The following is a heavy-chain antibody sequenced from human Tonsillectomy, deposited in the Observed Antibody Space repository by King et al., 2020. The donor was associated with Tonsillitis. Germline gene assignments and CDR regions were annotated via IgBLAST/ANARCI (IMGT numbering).Heavy chain of an antibody. CDR3: ARDVGGYCSSTSCYAHRNNWFDP. V-gene: IGHV1-2*02. CDR1: GYIFSGYY. Sequence: QFQLVQSGAEVKKPGASVKVSCKASGYIFSGYYIHWLRQAPGQGLEWMGWMNPNSGDTDFAQKFQGRVTMTRATSTSTAYMELCGLRSDDTAVYYCARDVGGYCSSTSCYAHRNNWFDPWGQGTLVTVSS. D-gene: IGHD2-2*01. CDR2: MNPNSGDT. J-gene: IGHJ5*02.